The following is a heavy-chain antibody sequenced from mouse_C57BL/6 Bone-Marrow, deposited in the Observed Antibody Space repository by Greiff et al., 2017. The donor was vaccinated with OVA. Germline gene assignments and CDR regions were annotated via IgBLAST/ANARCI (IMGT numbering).Heavy chain of an antibody. D-gene: IGHD2-1*01. Sequence: DVKLVESGGGLVKPGGSLKLSCAASGFTFSDYGMHLVRQAPEKGLEWVAYISSGSSTIYYADTVKGRFTSSRDNAKNTLFLQMTSRRAEDTAMYYCARRNRDDWGQGTTLTVSS. CDR3: ARRNRDD. J-gene: IGHJ2*01. CDR2: ISSGSSTI. CDR1: GFTFSDYG. V-gene: IGHV5-17*01.